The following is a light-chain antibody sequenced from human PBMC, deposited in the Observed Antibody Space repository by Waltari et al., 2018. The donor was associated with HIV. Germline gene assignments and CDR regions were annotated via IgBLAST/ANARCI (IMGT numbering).Light chain of an antibody. V-gene: IGLV7-46*01. CDR3: LLSFNGVVV. CDR2: DTS. CDR1: TGAVTSGHC. J-gene: IGLJ2*01. Sequence: QAVVTQEPSLTVSPGGTVTLTCASSTGAVTSGHCPYWFQRRPGQAHKTLLYDTSNRHSGTPARFSGALLGGKAALTVSGAQFEDEADYFCLLSFNGVVVFGGGTSLTVL.